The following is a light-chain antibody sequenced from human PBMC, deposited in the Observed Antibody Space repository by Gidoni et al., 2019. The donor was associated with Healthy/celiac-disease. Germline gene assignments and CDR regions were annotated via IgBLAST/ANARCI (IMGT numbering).Light chain of an antibody. CDR3: QQYYSTPHT. V-gene: IGKV1-NL1*01. CDR1: QGISNS. CDR2: AAS. J-gene: IGKJ1*01. Sequence: DIQMTQSTSSLSASVGARVTITCRASQGISNSLAWYQQKPGKAPKLLRYAASRLESGVPSRFSGSGSGTDYTLTISSLQPEDFATYYCQQYYSTPHTFGQGTKVEIK.